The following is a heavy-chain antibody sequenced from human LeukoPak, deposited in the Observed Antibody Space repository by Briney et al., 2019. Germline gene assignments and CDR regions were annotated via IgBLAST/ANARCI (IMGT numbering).Heavy chain of an antibody. D-gene: IGHD3-16*01. Sequence: GGSLRLSCELPGESSIKDWMRWVRQAPGKGLVWVARTNLHGTAVDYADSVKGRFIISIDNAKNTLFLQMNSLRVEDTALYYCASAYTYVRLGDHWGQGTLVTVSS. J-gene: IGHJ4*02. CDR3: ASAYTYVRLGDH. CDR1: GESSIKDW. CDR2: TNLHGTAV. V-gene: IGHV3-74*01.